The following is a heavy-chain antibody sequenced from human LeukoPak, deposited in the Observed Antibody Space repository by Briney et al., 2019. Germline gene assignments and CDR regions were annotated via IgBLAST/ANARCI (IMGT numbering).Heavy chain of an antibody. V-gene: IGHV3-48*02. CDR1: GFTFSTYG. J-gene: IGHJ4*02. CDR3: ARDLGRISGVLDLDY. D-gene: IGHD2-8*02. CDR2: ISSISSTI. Sequence: GGSLRLSCAASGFTFSTYGMNWVRQAPGKGLEWVSYISSISSTINYADSVKGRFTISRDNAGNSLYLQMNSLRDEDTAMYYCARDLGRISGVLDLDYWGQGTLVTVSS.